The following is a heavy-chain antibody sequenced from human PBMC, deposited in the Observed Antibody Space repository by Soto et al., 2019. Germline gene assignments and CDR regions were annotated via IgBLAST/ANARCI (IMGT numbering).Heavy chain of an antibody. Sequence: GGSLRLSCAASGFTFSSYAMSWVRQAPGKGLEWVSAISGSGGSTYYADSVKGRFTISRDNSKNTLYLQMNSLRAADTAVYYCAKDVVVNVDTAMVTPVPYWGQGTLVTVSS. CDR1: GFTFSSYA. J-gene: IGHJ4*02. CDR2: ISGSGGST. CDR3: AKDVVVNVDTAMVTPVPY. D-gene: IGHD5-18*01. V-gene: IGHV3-23*01.